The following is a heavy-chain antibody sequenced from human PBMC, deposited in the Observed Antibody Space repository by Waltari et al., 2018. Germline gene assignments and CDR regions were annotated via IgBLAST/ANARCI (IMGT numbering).Heavy chain of an antibody. CDR3: AMPGVRMSGYYV. CDR2: ISSSSSYI. Sequence: EVQLVESGGGLVKPGGSLRLAWSASGLTFSSDSMNWVRQAPGKGLEWVSSISSSSSYIYYADSVKGRFTISRDNAKNSLYLQMNSLRAEDTAVYYCAMPGVRMSGYYVWGEGTLVTVSS. V-gene: IGHV3-21*01. J-gene: IGHJ4*02. CDR1: GLTFSSDS. D-gene: IGHD3-22*01.